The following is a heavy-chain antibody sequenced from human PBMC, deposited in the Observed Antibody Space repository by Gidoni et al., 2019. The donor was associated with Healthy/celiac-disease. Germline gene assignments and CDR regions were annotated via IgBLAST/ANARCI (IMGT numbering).Heavy chain of an antibody. CDR3: ARDDNWNNTFDY. CDR2: INHSGST. CDR1: GGSFSGYY. D-gene: IGHD1-20*01. Sequence: QVQLQQWGAGLLKPSETLSLTCAVYGGSFSGYYWSWIRQPPGKGLEWIGEINHSGSTNYNPSLKSRVTISVDTSKNQFSLKLSSVTAADTAVYYCARDDNWNNTFDYWGQGTLVTVSS. J-gene: IGHJ4*02. V-gene: IGHV4-34*01.